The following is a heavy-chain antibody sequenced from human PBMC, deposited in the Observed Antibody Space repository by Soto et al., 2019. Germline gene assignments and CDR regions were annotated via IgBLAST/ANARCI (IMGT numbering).Heavy chain of an antibody. J-gene: IGHJ4*01. D-gene: IGHD1-26*01. CDR1: GYSFTTYW. CDR3: ARRSYYVGRPIDY. V-gene: IGHV5-51*01. CDR2: VNPGDSDN. Sequence: GESLKISCQGSGYSFTTYWIAWVRQMPGKGLEWMGIVNPGDSDNRYSPSFQGHVKISVDKSVNTAYLQWTSLKASDTAMYFCARRSYYVGRPIDYWGHGTQVTVSS.